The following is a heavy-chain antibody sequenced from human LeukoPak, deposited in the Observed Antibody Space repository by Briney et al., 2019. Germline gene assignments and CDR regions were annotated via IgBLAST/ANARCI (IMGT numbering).Heavy chain of an antibody. J-gene: IGHJ5*02. CDR2: IDHSGST. CDR3: ARDVQYYYDGNNWFDP. V-gene: IGHV4-38-2*02. D-gene: IGHD3-22*01. Sequence: SETLSLTCTVSGYSLRSGYFWGWNRQPPGKGLEWIGSIDHSGSTYYNPSLKTRVTISVDTSNNQFPLKLSSVTAADTAVYFCARDVQYYYDGNNWFDPWGQGTLVTVSS. CDR1: GYSLRSGYF.